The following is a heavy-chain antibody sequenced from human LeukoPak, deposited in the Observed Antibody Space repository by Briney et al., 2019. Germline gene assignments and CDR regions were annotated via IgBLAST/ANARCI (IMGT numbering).Heavy chain of an antibody. Sequence: PSETLSLTCTVSGGSIISYYWSWIRQPPGKGLEWIGYIYSSGSTNYNPSLESRVTISEDTSKNQFSLKLSSVTAADTAVYYCARRSWYVDYWGQGTLVTVSS. J-gene: IGHJ4*02. V-gene: IGHV4-59*08. D-gene: IGHD6-13*01. CDR1: GGSIISYY. CDR3: ARRSWYVDY. CDR2: IYSSGST.